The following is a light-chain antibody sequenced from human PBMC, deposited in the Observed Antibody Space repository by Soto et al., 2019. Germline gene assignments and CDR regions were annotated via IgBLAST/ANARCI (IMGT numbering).Light chain of an antibody. CDR1: TGAVTNGNY. CDR3: LLYYGGGQLV. V-gene: IGLV7-43*01. J-gene: IGLJ3*02. CDR2: TTD. Sequence: QAVVTQEPSLTVSPGGTVTLTCGSSTGAVTNGNYACWFQQKPGQAPRTLIYTTDSKHSWTPARFSASPLGGKAALTLSGAQPEDEADYSCLLYYGGGQLVFGGGTKLTVL.